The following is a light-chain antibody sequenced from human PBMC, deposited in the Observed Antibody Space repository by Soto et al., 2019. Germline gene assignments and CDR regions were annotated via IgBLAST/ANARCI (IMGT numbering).Light chain of an antibody. CDR1: QSISGW. V-gene: IGKV1-5*01. J-gene: IGKJ2*01. CDR3: QQYSSLST. Sequence: DVQMTQSPSTLSASVGDRVTITCRASQSISGWLAWYQQKPGKVPKLLIYDASSLESGVPSRFSGSGSWTEFNLTIRSLQPDHYATYVCQQYSSLSTVGQGTKLEIK. CDR2: DAS.